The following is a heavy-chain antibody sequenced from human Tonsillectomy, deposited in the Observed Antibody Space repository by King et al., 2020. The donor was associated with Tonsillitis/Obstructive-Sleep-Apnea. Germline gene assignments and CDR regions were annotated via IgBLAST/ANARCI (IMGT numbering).Heavy chain of an antibody. CDR2: IYYSGST. CDR3: ARDRGIVGATDY. CDR1: GGSISSYY. D-gene: IGHD1-26*01. V-gene: IGHV4-59*01. J-gene: IGHJ4*02. Sequence: QLQESGPGLVKPSETLSLTCSVSGGSISSYYWSWIRQPPGKGLEWIGYIYYSGSTNYNPSLKSRVTISIDTSKNQFSLKLRSVTAADTAVYCCARDRGIVGATDYWGQGTLVTVSS.